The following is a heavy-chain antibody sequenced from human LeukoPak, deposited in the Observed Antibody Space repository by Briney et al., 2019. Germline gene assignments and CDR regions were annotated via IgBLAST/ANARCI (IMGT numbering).Heavy chain of an antibody. CDR3: AAGYCTSSSCYAAGV. CDR1: SLTFSNSA. V-gene: IGHV1-58*01. J-gene: IGHJ6*02. D-gene: IGHD2-2*01. CDR2: IVVGSGDT. Sequence: SVKVSCKGSSLTFSNSAVQWVRQSRGQRLEWIGWIVVGSGDTNYAQRFQERVTITRDMSTNTAYMELSSLSSEDTGVYYCAAGYCTSSSCYAAGVWGQGTTVIVSS.